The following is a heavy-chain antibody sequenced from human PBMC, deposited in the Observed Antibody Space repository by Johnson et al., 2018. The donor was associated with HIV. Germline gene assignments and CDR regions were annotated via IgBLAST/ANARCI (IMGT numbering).Heavy chain of an antibody. D-gene: IGHD1-26*01. V-gene: IGHV3-30*18. CDR1: GFTFSSYG. Sequence: VQLVESGGGVVQPGRSLRLSCAASGFTFSSYGMHWVRQAPGKGLEWVAVISYDGSNKYYADSVKGRFTISRDNSKNTLYLQMNSLRAEDTAVYYCAKEGGELLLDAFDIWGQWTMVTVSS. J-gene: IGHJ3*02. CDR2: ISYDGSNK. CDR3: AKEGGELLLDAFDI.